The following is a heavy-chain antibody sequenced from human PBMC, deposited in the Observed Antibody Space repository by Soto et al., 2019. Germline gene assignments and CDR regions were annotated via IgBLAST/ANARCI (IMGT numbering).Heavy chain of an antibody. CDR3: ARGVPAAGTDWFDP. Sequence: SETLSLTCTVSGGSISNYYWSWIRQPAEKRLEWIGRVSSTGSTYYNPSLKSRVTISVDTSKNQVSLNLASVTAADTAVYYCARGVPAAGTDWFDPWGQGTLVTVSS. CDR2: VSSTGST. J-gene: IGHJ5*02. CDR1: GGSISNYY. D-gene: IGHD6-13*01. V-gene: IGHV4-4*07.